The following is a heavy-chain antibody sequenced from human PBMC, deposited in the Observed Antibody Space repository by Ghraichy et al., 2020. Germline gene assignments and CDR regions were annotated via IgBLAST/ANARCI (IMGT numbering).Heavy chain of an antibody. Sequence: TLSLTCAVYGGSFSGYYWSWIRQPPGKGLEWIGEINHSGSTNYNPSLKSRVTISVDTSKNQFSLKLSSVTAADTAVYYCARGGSGITIFGVPVPSPFFDYWGQGTLVTVSS. J-gene: IGHJ4*02. CDR1: GGSFSGYY. D-gene: IGHD3-3*01. CDR2: INHSGST. V-gene: IGHV4-34*01. CDR3: ARGGSGITIFGVPVPSPFFDY.